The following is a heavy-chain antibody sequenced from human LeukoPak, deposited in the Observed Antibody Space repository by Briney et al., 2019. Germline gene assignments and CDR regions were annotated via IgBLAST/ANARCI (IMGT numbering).Heavy chain of an antibody. CDR3: ARVGGSLNTPADP. CDR1: GYSFNNYW. V-gene: IGHV5-51*01. CDR2: IYPGDSDT. J-gene: IGHJ5*02. D-gene: IGHD1-26*01. Sequence: GESLKISCKGSGYSFNNYWVGWVRQMPGKGLEWMGIIYPGDSDTRYSPSFQGQVTISADKSISTAYLQWSSLKASDTAMYYCARVGGSLNTPADPWGQGTLVTVSS.